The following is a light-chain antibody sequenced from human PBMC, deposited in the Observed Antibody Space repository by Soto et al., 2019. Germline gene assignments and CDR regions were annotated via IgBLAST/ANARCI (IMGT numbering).Light chain of an antibody. CDR3: TSWTTSTTMI. V-gene: IGLV2-14*01. CDR1: SSDIGAYNF. Sequence: QSVLTQPASVSGSPGQSITISCTGTSSDIGAYNFVSWYQQHPGKAPKLMLYEVNIRPSGVSNRFSGSKSGNTASLTISGLQAEDEADSYCTSWTTSTTMIFGGGTKVTVL. CDR2: EVN. J-gene: IGLJ2*01.